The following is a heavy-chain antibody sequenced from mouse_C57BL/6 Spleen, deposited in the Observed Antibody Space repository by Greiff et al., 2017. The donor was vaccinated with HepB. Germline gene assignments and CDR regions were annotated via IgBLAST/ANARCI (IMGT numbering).Heavy chain of an antibody. V-gene: IGHV5-6*01. J-gene: IGHJ2*01. D-gene: IGHD2-4*01. Sequence: EVKLGESGGDLVKPGGSLKLSCAASGFTFSSYGMSLVRQTPDKRLEWVATISSGGSYTYYPEILKGRFTISRDNAKNTLYLQMSSLKSEDTAMYYCARRGLRQDYFDYWGQGTTLTVSS. CDR2: ISSGGSYT. CDR3: ARRGLRQDYFDY. CDR1: GFTFSSYG.